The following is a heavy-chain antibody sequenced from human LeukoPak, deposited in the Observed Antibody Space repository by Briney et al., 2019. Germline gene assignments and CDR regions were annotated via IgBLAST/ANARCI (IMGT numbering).Heavy chain of an antibody. CDR1: GFTFSSYS. CDR3: ARDTKGGGRGGGKQYYFDY. D-gene: IGHD3-16*01. V-gene: IGHV3-48*02. CDR2: ISSSSSTI. Sequence: GGSLRLSCAASGFTFSSYSMNWVRQAPGKGLEWVSYISSSSSTIYYADSVKGRFTISRDNAKNSLYLQMNSLRDEDTAVYYCARDTKGGGRGGGKQYYFDYWGQGTLVTVSS. J-gene: IGHJ4*02.